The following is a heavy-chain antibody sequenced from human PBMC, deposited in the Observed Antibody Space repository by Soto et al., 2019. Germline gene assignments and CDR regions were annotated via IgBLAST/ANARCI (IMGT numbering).Heavy chain of an antibody. CDR3: AGYDYDYIWGSYGRHDY. CDR1: GGSISSSSYY. V-gene: IGHV4-39*01. J-gene: IGHJ4*02. CDR2: IYYSGST. Sequence: SETLSLTCTVSGGSISSSSYYWGWIRQPPGKGLEWIGSIYYSGSTYYNPSLKSRVTISVDTSKNQFSLKLSSVTAADTAVYYCAGYDYDYIWGSYGRHDYWGQGTPVTVSS. D-gene: IGHD3-16*01.